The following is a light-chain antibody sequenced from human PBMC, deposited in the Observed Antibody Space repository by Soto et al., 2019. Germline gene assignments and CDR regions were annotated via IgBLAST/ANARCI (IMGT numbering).Light chain of an antibody. CDR2: AAS. CDR3: QQAYNPPYT. CDR1: HSISTY. V-gene: IGKV1-39*01. J-gene: IGKJ2*01. Sequence: DIQMTQSPSSLSASVGDNVTITCRASHSISTYSNWYQQKPGKPPRVLIYAASNLQSGVPSRFSGSGSGTDFTLTVSSLQLDDVATYYCQQAYNPPYTFGQGTKVEIK.